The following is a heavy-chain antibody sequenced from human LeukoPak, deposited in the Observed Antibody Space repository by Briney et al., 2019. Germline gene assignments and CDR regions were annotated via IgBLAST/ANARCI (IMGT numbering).Heavy chain of an antibody. Sequence: SETLSLTCTVSGGSISSGSFYWGWIRQPPGKGLEWIGSIYYRGSTFYNPSLTSRVTMSVDTPKNQLSLRLSSVTAADTAVYYCARLDCSGGSCWGVDYWGQGTLVTVSS. V-gene: IGHV4-39*01. J-gene: IGHJ4*02. D-gene: IGHD2-15*01. CDR2: IYYRGST. CDR3: ARLDCSGGSCWGVDY. CDR1: GGSISSGSFY.